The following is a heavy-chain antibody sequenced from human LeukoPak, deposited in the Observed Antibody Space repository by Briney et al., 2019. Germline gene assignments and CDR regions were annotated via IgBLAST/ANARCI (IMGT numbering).Heavy chain of an antibody. Sequence: ASVKVSCKASGYTFTGYYMHWVRQAPGQGLEWMGWINPNSGGTNYAQKFQGRVTMTRDTSISTAYMELSRLRSEDTAVYYCARVYQYCSGGSCYSGYYMDVWGKGTTVTISS. CDR2: INPNSGGT. V-gene: IGHV1-2*02. CDR1: GYTFTGYY. CDR3: ARVYQYCSGGSCYSGYYMDV. J-gene: IGHJ6*03. D-gene: IGHD2-15*01.